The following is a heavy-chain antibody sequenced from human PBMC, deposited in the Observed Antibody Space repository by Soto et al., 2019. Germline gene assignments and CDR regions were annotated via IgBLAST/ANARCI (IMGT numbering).Heavy chain of an antibody. V-gene: IGHV1-18*01. J-gene: IGHJ4*02. CDR2: ISAYNGNT. CDR3: ARDGEVSSYGSGNYPLGY. CDR1: GYTFTNFD. D-gene: IGHD3-10*01. Sequence: QVRLVQSGAEVKKSGASVEVSCKASGYTFTNFDINWVRQAPGQGLEWMGWISAYNGNTNYAQNLQGRVTLTTDASTRTAYMELRSLRSDDTAVYYCARDGEVSSYGSGNYPLGYWGQGTLVTVSS.